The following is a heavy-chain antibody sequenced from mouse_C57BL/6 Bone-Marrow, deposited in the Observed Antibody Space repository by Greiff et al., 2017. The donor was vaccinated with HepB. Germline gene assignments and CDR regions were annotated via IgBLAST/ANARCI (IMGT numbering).Heavy chain of an antibody. CDR3: ASPLITTVVATSYWYFDV. CDR2: IYPRSGNT. CDR1: GYTFTSYG. Sequence: QVQLKESGAELARPGASVKLSCKASGYTFTSYGISWVKQRTGQGLEWIGEIYPRSGNTYYNEKFKGKATLTADKSSSTAYMELRSLTSEDSAVYFCASPLITTVVATSYWYFDVWGTGTTVTVSS. V-gene: IGHV1-81*01. J-gene: IGHJ1*03. D-gene: IGHD1-1*01.